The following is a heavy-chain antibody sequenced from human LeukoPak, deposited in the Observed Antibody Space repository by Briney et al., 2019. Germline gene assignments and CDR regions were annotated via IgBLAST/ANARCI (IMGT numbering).Heavy chain of an antibody. Sequence: SETLSLTCTVSGGSISSYYYNWIRQPPGKGLEWIGYIYYSGSTNYNPSLKSRVTISLDTSKNQFSLKLRSVTTADAAVYYCARSVVTLYWYFDLWGRGTLVTVSS. V-gene: IGHV4-59*01. D-gene: IGHD4-23*01. CDR2: IYYSGST. CDR3: ARSVVTLYWYFDL. J-gene: IGHJ2*01. CDR1: GGSISSYY.